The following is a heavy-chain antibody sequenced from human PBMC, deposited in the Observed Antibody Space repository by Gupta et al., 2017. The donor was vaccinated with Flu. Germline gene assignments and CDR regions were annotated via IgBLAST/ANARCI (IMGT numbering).Heavy chain of an antibody. CDR1: GFTVSNTY. D-gene: IGHD2-15*01. Sequence: EVQLVESGGGLIQPGGSLRLSCAASGFTVSNTYMTWVRQAPGKGLEWVSIIYSGSSTYYADSVKGRFTISRDNSKNTVYLQMNSLRLEDTAIYYCAREQPYCSGGSCYSFDSWGQGTLVTVSS. V-gene: IGHV3-53*01. J-gene: IGHJ4*02. CDR3: AREQPYCSGGSCYSFDS. CDR2: IYSGSST.